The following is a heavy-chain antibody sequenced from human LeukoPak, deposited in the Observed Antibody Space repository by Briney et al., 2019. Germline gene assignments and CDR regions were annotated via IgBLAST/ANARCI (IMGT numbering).Heavy chain of an antibody. J-gene: IGHJ4*02. CDR2: IYSGADT. V-gene: IGHV3-66*01. Sequence: GGSLRLSCAASGFTVSNNYMSWVRQAPGKGLDWVSVIYSGADTYYADSAKGRFTISRDISKNTLYLQMNSLRAEDTAVYYCARDRDSYGYLAFDYWGQGTLVTVSS. CDR1: GFTVSNNY. CDR3: ARDRDSYGYLAFDY. D-gene: IGHD5-18*01.